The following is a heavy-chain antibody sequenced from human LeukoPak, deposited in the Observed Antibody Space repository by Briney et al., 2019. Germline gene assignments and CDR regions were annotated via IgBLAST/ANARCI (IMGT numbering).Heavy chain of an antibody. V-gene: IGHV4-34*01. Sequence: SETLSLTCAVYGGTFSGYYWSWIRQPPGKGLEWIGEINHSGNTNYNPSLKSRVTISIDTSKNQFSLKLSSVTAADTAVYYCARPHDSSGYGNAFDIWGQGTMVTVSS. D-gene: IGHD3-22*01. J-gene: IGHJ3*02. CDR2: INHSGNT. CDR3: ARPHDSSGYGNAFDI. CDR1: GGTFSGYY.